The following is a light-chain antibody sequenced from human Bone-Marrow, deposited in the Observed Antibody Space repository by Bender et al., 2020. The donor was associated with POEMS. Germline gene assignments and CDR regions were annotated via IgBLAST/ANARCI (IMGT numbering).Light chain of an antibody. Sequence: QSALTQPASVSGSPGQSITISCTGTSSDVGSYNLVSWYQHHPGKVPKLMIYEDNERPSGVSNRFSGSKSGNTASLTISGLQAEDEGDYYCSSYAGSNTFLFGTGTKVTVL. CDR2: EDN. CDR3: SSYAGSNTFL. V-gene: IGLV2-23*02. CDR1: SSDVGSYNL. J-gene: IGLJ1*01.